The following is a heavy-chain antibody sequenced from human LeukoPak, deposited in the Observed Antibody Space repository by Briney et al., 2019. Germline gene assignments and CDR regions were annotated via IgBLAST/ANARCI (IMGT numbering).Heavy chain of an antibody. CDR2: ISYDGSTK. CDR1: GFTFSRSV. CDR3: ARHEAGTLLFDY. Sequence: PGESLRLSCAASGFTFSRSVMNWVRQAPGKGLEWVALISYDGSTKDSVKGRLTISRDNSKNTLFLQMNSLKASDTAMYYCARHEAGTLLFDYWGQGTLVTVSS. V-gene: IGHV3-30-3*01. J-gene: IGHJ4*02. D-gene: IGHD6-19*01.